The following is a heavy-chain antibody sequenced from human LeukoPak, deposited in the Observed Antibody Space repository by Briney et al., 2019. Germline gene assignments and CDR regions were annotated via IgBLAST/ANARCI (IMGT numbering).Heavy chain of an antibody. Sequence: SVKVSCKASGDTFSSYAISWVRQAPGQGLEWMGGISPIFGTANYAQKFQGRVTITADESTSTAYMELSSLRSEDTAVYYCARGGGYDYYYDYMDVWGKGTTVTVSS. CDR2: ISPIFGTA. V-gene: IGHV1-69*01. J-gene: IGHJ6*03. D-gene: IGHD3-16*01. CDR1: GDTFSSYA. CDR3: ARGGGYDYYYDYMDV.